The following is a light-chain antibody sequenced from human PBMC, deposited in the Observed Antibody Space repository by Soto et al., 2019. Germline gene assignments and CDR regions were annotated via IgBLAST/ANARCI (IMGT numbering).Light chain of an antibody. V-gene: IGLV2-14*03. CDR2: GVS. J-gene: IGLJ1*01. Sequence: HSALTQPASVSGSPGQSITISCSGTISDFVVYNYVSWYQQHPGKAPKLMLYGVSKRPSGVSNRFSGSKSGNTASLTISGLQAEDEADYYCSSHTTSSALQVFGTGTKLTVL. CDR3: SSHTTSSALQV. CDR1: ISDFVVYNY.